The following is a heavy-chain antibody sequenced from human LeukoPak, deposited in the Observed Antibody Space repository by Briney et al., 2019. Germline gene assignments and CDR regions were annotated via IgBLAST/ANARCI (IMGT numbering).Heavy chain of an antibody. V-gene: IGHV1-69*02. Sequence: ASVKVSCKASGGTFSSYTISWVRQAPGQGLEWMGRIIPILGIANYAQKFQGRVTITADKSTSTAYMELSSLRSEDTAVYYCATSLNDYGDYYFDYWGQGTLVTVSS. CDR2: IIPILGIA. CDR1: GGTFSSYT. D-gene: IGHD4-17*01. CDR3: ATSLNDYGDYYFDY. J-gene: IGHJ4*02.